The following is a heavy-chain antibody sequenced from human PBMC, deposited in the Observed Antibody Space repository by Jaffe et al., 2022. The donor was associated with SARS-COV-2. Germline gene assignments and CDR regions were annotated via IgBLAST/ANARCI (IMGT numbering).Heavy chain of an antibody. V-gene: IGHV3-48*02. CDR1: GFTFSTYS. J-gene: IGHJ4*02. CDR2: ISSSSGTI. D-gene: IGHD2-2*01. Sequence: EVQLVESGGGLVQPGGSLRLSCAASGFTFSTYSMNWVRQTPGKGLEWVSYISSSSGTIYYADSVKGRFAISRDNAENSLYLQMYSLRDEDTAVYYCARDMGVPAPTFSYFDYWGQGILVSVSS. CDR3: ARDMGVPAPTFSYFDY.